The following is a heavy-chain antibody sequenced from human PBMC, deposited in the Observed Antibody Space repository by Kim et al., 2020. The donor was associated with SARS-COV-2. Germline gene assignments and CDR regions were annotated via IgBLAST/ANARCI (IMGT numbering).Heavy chain of an antibody. Sequence: GGSLRLSCAASGFTFSDYGMHWVRQAPGKGLEWVAVIWYDGSNSYYADSVKGRFTISRDNPENTLYLQMNSLRADDTAVYYCVSTVVGDGVFDIWGQGTMVTVSS. CDR2: IWYDGSNS. CDR1: GFTFSDYG. D-gene: IGHD2-15*01. V-gene: IGHV3-33*01. CDR3: VSTVVGDGVFDI. J-gene: IGHJ3*02.